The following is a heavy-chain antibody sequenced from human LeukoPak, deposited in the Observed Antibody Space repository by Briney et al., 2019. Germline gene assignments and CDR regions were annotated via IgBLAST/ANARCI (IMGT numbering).Heavy chain of an antibody. CDR3: AGIAVAGTY. Sequence: SETLSLTCTVSGGSISSYYWSWIPQPPGKGLEWIGYIYYSGSTNYNPSLKSRVTISVDTSKNQFSLKLSSVTAADTAVYYCAGIAVAGTYWGQGTLVTVSS. D-gene: IGHD6-19*01. CDR2: IYYSGST. V-gene: IGHV4-59*01. J-gene: IGHJ4*02. CDR1: GGSISSYY.